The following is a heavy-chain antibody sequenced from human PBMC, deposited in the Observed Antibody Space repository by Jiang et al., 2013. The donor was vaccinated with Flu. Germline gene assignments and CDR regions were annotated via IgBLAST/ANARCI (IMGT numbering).Heavy chain of an antibody. J-gene: IGHJ4*02. Sequence: PSQTLSLTCTVSGGSISSGGYYWSWIRQHPGKGLEWIGYIYYSGSTYYNPSLKSRVTISVDTSKNQFSLKLSSVTAADTAVYYCARVSSSWGGTFDYWGQGTLVTVSS. CDR1: GGSISSGGYY. CDR2: IYYSGST. V-gene: IGHV4-31*03. D-gene: IGHD6-13*01. CDR3: ARVSSSWGGTFDY.